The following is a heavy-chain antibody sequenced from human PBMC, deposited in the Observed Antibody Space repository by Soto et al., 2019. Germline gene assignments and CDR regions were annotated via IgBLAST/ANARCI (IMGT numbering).Heavy chain of an antibody. V-gene: IGHV1-69*13. CDR1: GGTFSSYA. J-gene: IGHJ6*02. Sequence: ASVKVSCKASGGTFSSYAISWVRQAPGQGLEWMGGIIPIFGTANYAQKFQGRVTITADESTSTAYMELSSLRSEDTAVYYCARDDWDTYYYYGMDVWGQGTTVTVSS. CDR3: ARDDWDTYYYYGMDV. CDR2: IIPIFGTA. D-gene: IGHD2-21*01.